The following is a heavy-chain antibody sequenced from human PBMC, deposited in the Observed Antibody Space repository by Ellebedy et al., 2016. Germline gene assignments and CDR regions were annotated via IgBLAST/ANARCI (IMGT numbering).Heavy chain of an antibody. CDR2: INHSGST. CDR1: GGSFSGYY. V-gene: IGHV4-34*01. D-gene: IGHD2-21*02. J-gene: IGHJ3*02. Sequence: SETLSLTCAVYGGSFSGYYWSWIRQPPGKGLEWIGEINHSGSTNYNPSLKSRVTISVDTSKNQFSLKLSSVTAADTAVYYCARDLRVVVTFCDAFDIWGQGTMVTVSS. CDR3: ARDLRVVVTFCDAFDI.